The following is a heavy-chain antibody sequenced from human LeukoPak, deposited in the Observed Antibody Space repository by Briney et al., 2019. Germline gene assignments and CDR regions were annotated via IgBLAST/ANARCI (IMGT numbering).Heavy chain of an antibody. CDR3: ARVDSGRYYGHDY. V-gene: IGHV1-18*04. D-gene: IGHD1-26*01. CDR2: ISVYSGNT. Sequence: ASVKVSCKAPGYTFTSYYMHWVRHAPGQGLEWMGWISVYSGNTNYAQKFQGRVTMTTHTSTSTAYMELRSLRSDDTAMYYCARVDSGRYYGHDYWGQGTLVTVTS. J-gene: IGHJ4*02. CDR1: GYTFTSYY.